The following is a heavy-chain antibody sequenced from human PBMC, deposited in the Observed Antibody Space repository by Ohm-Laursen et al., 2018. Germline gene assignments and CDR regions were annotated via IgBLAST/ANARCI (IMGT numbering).Heavy chain of an antibody. CDR1: GFTFSSYG. Sequence: SLRLSCAASGFTFSSYGMHWVRQAPGKGLEWVAVISYDGSNKYYADSVKGRFTISRDNSKNTLYLQMNSLRAGDTAVYYCAKDLSSGYYLSAEYFQHWGQGTLVTVSS. V-gene: IGHV3-30*18. CDR2: ISYDGSNK. D-gene: IGHD3-22*01. J-gene: IGHJ1*01. CDR3: AKDLSSGYYLSAEYFQH.